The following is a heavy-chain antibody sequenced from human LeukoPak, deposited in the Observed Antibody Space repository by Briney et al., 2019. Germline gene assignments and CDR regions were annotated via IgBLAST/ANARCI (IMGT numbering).Heavy chain of an antibody. CDR3: ARASSTLVDY. CDR2: ISSNGGST. Sequence: PGGSLRLSCAASGFTFSSYAMHSVRQTPGKGLEYVSAISSNGGSTYYANSVKGRFTISRDNSKNTLYLQMGSLRAEDMAVYYCARASSTLVDYWGQGTLVTVSS. CDR1: GFTFSSYA. J-gene: IGHJ4*02. V-gene: IGHV3-64*01. D-gene: IGHD2-2*01.